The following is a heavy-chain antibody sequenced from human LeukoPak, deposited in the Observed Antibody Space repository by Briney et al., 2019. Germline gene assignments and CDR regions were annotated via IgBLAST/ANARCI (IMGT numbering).Heavy chain of an antibody. J-gene: IGHJ4*02. Sequence: EASVKVSCKASGYTFTSYGISWVRQAPGQGLEWMGSINPNSGGTIYAQQFQGRVTMTRDTSISTAYMELSRLRSDDTAVYYCARDLLGGTFYSRGYSYGYQNKDLYYFDYWGQGTLVTVSS. CDR1: GYTFTSYG. D-gene: IGHD5-18*01. CDR2: INPNSGGT. CDR3: ARDLLGGTFYSRGYSYGYQNKDLYYFDY. V-gene: IGHV1-2*02.